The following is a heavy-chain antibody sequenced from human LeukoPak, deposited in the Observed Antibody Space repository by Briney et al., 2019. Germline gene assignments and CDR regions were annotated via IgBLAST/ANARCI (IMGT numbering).Heavy chain of an antibody. D-gene: IGHD6-6*01. CDR2: IYHSGST. Sequence: PSETLSLTCTVSGGSISSSSYYWGWIRQPPGKGLEWIGSIYHSGSTYYNPSLKSRVTISVDTSKNQFSLKLSSVTAADTAVYYCARGGYSSSLANFDYWGQGTLVTVSS. CDR3: ARGGYSSSLANFDY. V-gene: IGHV4-39*07. CDR1: GGSISSSSYY. J-gene: IGHJ4*02.